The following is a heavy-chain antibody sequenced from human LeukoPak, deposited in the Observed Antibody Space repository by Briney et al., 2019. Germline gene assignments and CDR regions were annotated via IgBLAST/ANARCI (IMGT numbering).Heavy chain of an antibody. CDR3: ASLSYCSGGSCFTDFDY. V-gene: IGHV4-4*07. CDR2: IYTSGST. Sequence: SETLSLTCTVSGGSISSYYWSWIRRPAGKGLEWIGRIYTSGSTNYNPSLKSRVTMSVDTSKNQFSLKLSSVTAADTAVYYCASLSYCSGGSCFTDFDYWGQGTLVTVSS. CDR1: GGSISSYY. D-gene: IGHD2-15*01. J-gene: IGHJ4*02.